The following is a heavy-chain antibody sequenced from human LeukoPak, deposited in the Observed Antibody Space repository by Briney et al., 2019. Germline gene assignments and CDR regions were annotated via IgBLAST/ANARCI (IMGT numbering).Heavy chain of an antibody. D-gene: IGHD6-13*01. V-gene: IGHV1-18*01. Sequence: GASVKVSCKASGYTFTSCGISWVRQAPGQGLEWMGWISAYNGNTNYAQKLQGRVTMTTDTSTSTAYMELRSLRSDDTAVYYCARDRGWTSSSQGWFDPWGQGTLVTVSS. CDR3: ARDRGWTSSSQGWFDP. J-gene: IGHJ5*02. CDR2: ISAYNGNT. CDR1: GYTFTSCG.